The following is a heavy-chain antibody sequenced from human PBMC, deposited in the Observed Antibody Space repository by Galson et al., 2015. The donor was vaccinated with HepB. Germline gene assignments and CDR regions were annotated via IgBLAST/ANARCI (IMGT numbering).Heavy chain of an antibody. J-gene: IGHJ6*02. CDR2: IWYDGSNK. V-gene: IGHV3-33*01. CDR1: GFTFSSYG. D-gene: IGHD6-19*01. CDR3: ARSIAVAGVHYGMDV. Sequence: SLRLSCAASGFTFSSYGMHWVRQAPGKGLEWVAVIWYDGSNKYYADSVKGRFTISRDNSKNTLYLQMNSLRAEDTAVYYCARSIAVAGVHYGMDVWGQGTTVTVSS.